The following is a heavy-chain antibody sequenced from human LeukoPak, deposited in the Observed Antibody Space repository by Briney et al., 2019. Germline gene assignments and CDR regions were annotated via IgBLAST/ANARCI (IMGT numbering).Heavy chain of an antibody. V-gene: IGHV3-33*08. CDR1: GFTFSSYA. Sequence: PGGSLRLSCAASGFTFSSYAMSWVRQAPGKGLEWLAVIWYDGTNIYYADSVKGRFAISRDNSKNTLYLQMNSLRAEDTAVYYCARARNNYDSSSYSALDYWGQGTLVTVSS. D-gene: IGHD3-22*01. CDR2: IWYDGTNI. J-gene: IGHJ4*02. CDR3: ARARNNYDSSSYSALDY.